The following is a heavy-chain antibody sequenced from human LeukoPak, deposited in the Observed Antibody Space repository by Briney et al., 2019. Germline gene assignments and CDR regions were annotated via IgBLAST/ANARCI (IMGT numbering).Heavy chain of an antibody. D-gene: IGHD6-13*01. Sequence: ASVKVSCKASGYTFTSYDITWVRQAPGQGLEWMGWISAYNGNTNYAQKLQGRVTMTTDTSTSTAYMELRSLRSDDTAVYYCARLRQRLVPDYWGQGTLVTVSS. J-gene: IGHJ4*02. CDR3: ARLRQRLVPDY. CDR1: GYTFTSYD. V-gene: IGHV1-18*04. CDR2: ISAYNGNT.